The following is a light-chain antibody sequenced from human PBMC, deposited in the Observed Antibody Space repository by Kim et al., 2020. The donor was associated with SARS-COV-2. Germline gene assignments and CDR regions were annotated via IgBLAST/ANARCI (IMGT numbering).Light chain of an antibody. J-gene: IGLJ3*02. CDR1: PGPVTSGHY. CDR2: DTD. Sequence: QAVVTQEPSLTASPGGTVTLTCASSPGPVTSGHYTFWFQQRPGQAPRTLIFDTDNRHSWTPARFSGSLLGDKAALTLSGAQPEDEADYYCLLSYSGARPWVFGGGTQLTVL. V-gene: IGLV7-46*01. CDR3: LLSYSGARPWV.